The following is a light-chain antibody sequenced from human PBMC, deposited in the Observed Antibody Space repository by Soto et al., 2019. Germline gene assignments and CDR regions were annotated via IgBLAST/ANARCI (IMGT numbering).Light chain of an antibody. J-gene: IGKJ4*01. V-gene: IGKV3-20*01. CDR3: QQYGSSHRT. CDR2: GAS. CDR1: QSVSSGY. Sequence: EIVLTQSPGTLSLSPGERATLSCRASQSVSSGYLAWYQQKPGQAPRLLIYGASSRATGITDRFSGSGSGTDFTLTISRLEPEDFAVYYCQQYGSSHRTFGGGTKVDI.